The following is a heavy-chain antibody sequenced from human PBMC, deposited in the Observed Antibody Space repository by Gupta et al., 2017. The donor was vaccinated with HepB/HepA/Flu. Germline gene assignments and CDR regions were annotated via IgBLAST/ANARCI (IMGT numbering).Heavy chain of an antibody. J-gene: IGHJ5*02. Sequence: QVQLVQSGAEVKKPGSSVKVSCKASGGTFSSYAISWVRQAPGQGLEWMGGIIPIFGTANYAQKFQGRVTITADKSTSTAYMELSSLRSEDTAVYYCARVVSVTISYYDILTGPPTHWFDPWGQGTLVTVSS. CDR1: GGTFSSYA. CDR2: IIPIFGTA. D-gene: IGHD3-9*01. CDR3: ARVVSVTISYYDILTGPPTHWFDP. V-gene: IGHV1-69*06.